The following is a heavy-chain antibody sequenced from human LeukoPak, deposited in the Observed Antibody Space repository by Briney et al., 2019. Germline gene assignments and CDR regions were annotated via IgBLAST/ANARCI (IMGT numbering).Heavy chain of an antibody. D-gene: IGHD5-18*01. CDR1: GFTFSSYG. Sequence: GGSLRLSCAASGFTFSSYGMHWVRQAPGKGLVWVSRINIDESTANYADSVKGRFTISRDNAKNTLYLQMNSLRAEDTAVYYCARNEYSSSGSGQVDVWGQGTTVTVS. V-gene: IGHV3-74*01. CDR2: INIDESTA. J-gene: IGHJ6*02. CDR3: ARNEYSSSGSGQVDV.